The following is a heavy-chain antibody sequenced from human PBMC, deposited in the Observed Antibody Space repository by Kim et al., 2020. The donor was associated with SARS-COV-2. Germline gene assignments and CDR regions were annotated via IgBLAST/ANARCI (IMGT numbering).Heavy chain of an antibody. V-gene: IGHV3-66*01. CDR3: ARDYGDFYFDY. Sequence: SKFYANSVKGRFTISRDNSKNTLYLQMNSLGAEDTAVYYCARDYGDFYFDYWGQGTLVTVSS. CDR2: SK. D-gene: IGHD3-3*01. J-gene: IGHJ4*02.